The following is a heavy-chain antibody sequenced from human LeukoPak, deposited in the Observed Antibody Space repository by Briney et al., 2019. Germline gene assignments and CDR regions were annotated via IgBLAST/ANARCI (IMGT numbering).Heavy chain of an antibody. Sequence: ASVKVSCKPSGYTFTSYAMHWVRQAPGQRLEWMGWINAGNGNTKYSQDFQGRVTITRDTSASTAYMERSSLRSEDMAVYYCASIGGQWLVQAYWGQGTLVTVSS. CDR1: GYTFTSYA. CDR3: ASIGGQWLVQAY. V-gene: IGHV1-3*03. J-gene: IGHJ4*02. CDR2: INAGNGNT. D-gene: IGHD6-19*01.